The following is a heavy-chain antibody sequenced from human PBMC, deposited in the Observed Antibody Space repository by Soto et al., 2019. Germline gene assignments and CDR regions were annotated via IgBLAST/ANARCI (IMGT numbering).Heavy chain of an antibody. Sequence: SETLSLTCAVYGGSFSGYYWNWIRQPPGKGLEWIGRIDHSGCTDYNPSLKSRVTISIDTSKNQFSLKVTSMTAADTAVYYCARERREEIHDGYDIDYWGQGTLVTVS. CDR1: GGSFSGYY. D-gene: IGHD5-12*01. CDR2: IDHSGCT. V-gene: IGHV4-34*01. CDR3: ARERREEIHDGYDIDY. J-gene: IGHJ4*02.